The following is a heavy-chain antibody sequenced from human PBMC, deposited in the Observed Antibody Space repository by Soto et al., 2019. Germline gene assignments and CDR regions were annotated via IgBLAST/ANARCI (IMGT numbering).Heavy chain of an antibody. CDR2: IYYGGSI. CDR1: GGSISSGY. D-gene: IGHD3-22*01. V-gene: IGHV4-59*01. J-gene: IGHJ5*02. Sequence: SETLSLTCSVSGGSISSGYWTWIRQPPGKGLEWIGYIYYGGSINYNPSLKSRVIISVDTAKNQFSLRLSSVTAADTAVYYCTGAYYDINGYSLDPWCQGTSVNV. CDR3: TGAYYDINGYSLDP.